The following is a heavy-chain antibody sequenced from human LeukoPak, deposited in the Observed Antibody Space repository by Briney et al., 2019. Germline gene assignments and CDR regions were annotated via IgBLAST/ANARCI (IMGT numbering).Heavy chain of an antibody. V-gene: IGHV3-30-3*01. J-gene: IGHJ6*02. CDR1: GFTFSSYA. D-gene: IGHD3-10*01. Sequence: GGSLRLSCAASGFTFSSYAMHWVRQAPGKGLEWVAVISYDGSNKYYADSVKGRFTISRDNSKNTLYLQMNSLRAEDTAVYYCARSGHGRHYYYGMDVWGQGTTVTVSS. CDR2: ISYDGSNK. CDR3: ARSGHGRHYYYGMDV.